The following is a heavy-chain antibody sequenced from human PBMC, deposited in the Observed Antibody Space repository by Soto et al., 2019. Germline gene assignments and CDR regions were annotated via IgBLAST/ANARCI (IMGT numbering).Heavy chain of an antibody. CDR3: ARDLQSETQGDAFDI. J-gene: IGHJ3*02. D-gene: IGHD6-19*01. CDR2: INPSGGST. V-gene: IGHV1-46*01. CDR1: GYTFTSYY. Sequence: ASVKVSCKASGYTFTSYYMHWVRQAPGQGLEWMGIINPSGGSTSYAQKFQGRVTMTRDTSTSTVYMELSSLRSEDTAVYYCARDLQSETQGDAFDIWGQGTMVTVSS.